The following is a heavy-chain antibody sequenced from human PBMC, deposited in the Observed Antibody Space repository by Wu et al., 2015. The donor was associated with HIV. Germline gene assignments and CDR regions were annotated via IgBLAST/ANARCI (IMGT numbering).Heavy chain of an antibody. CDR2: IIPIFGTA. CDR3: ARDLLSCSGGSCYSYYYYGMDV. Sequence: QVQLVQSGAEVKKPGSSVKVSCKASGGTFSSYAISWVRQAPGQGLEWMGRIIPIFGTANYAQKFQGRVTITADESTSTAYMELSSLRSEDTAVYYCARDLLSCSGGSCYSYYYYGMDVVGPRDHGHRLL. J-gene: IGHJ6*02. V-gene: IGHV1-69*13. CDR1: GGTFSSYA. D-gene: IGHD2-15*01.